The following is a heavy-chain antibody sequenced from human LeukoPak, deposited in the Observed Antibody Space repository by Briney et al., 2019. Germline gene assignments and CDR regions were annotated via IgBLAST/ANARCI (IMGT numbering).Heavy chain of an antibody. CDR1: GFTVSSNY. D-gene: IGHD5-18*01. V-gene: IGHV3-30*02. Sequence: PGGSLRLSCAASGFTVSSNYMSWVRQAPGKGLEWVAFIRYDGSNKYYADSVKGRFTISRDNSKNTLYLQMNSLRAEDTAVYYCARDRGYSYAETFDYWGQGTLVTVSS. J-gene: IGHJ4*02. CDR2: IRYDGSNK. CDR3: ARDRGYSYAETFDY.